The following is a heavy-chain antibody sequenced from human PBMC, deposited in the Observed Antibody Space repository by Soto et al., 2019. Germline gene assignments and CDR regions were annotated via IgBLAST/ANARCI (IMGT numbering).Heavy chain of an antibody. V-gene: IGHV3-11*06. CDR2: ISSSSSYT. CDR1: GFTFSYYY. Sequence: PGGSLRLSCAASGFTFSYYYMSWIRQSPGKGLEWVSYISSSSSYTNYADSVKGRFTISRDNAKNSLYLQMNSLRAEDTAVYYCAREGKQQLGYYYGMDVWGQGTTVTVSS. D-gene: IGHD6-13*01. CDR3: AREGKQQLGYYYGMDV. J-gene: IGHJ6*02.